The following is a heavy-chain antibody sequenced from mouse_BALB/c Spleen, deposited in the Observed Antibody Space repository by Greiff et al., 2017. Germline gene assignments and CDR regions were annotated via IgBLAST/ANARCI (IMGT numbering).Heavy chain of an antibody. J-gene: IGHJ4*01. Sequence: EVKLVESGPSLVKPSQTLSLTCSVTGDSITSGYWNWIRKFPGNKLEYMGYISYSGSTYYNPSLKSRISITRDTSKNQYYLQLNSVTTEDTATYYCARFHYYGSSHYAMDYWGQGTSVTVSS. D-gene: IGHD1-1*01. CDR2: ISYSGST. V-gene: IGHV3-8*02. CDR3: ARFHYYGSSHYAMDY. CDR1: GDSITSGY.